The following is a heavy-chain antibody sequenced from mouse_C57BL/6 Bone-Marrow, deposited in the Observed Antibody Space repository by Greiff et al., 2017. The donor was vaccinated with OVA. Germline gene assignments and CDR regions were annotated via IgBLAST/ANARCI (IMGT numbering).Heavy chain of an antibody. V-gene: IGHV5-2*01. Sequence: EVKLQESGGGLVQPGESLKLSCESNEYEFPSHDMSWVRKTPEKRLELVAAINSDGGSTYYPDTMERRFIISRDNTKKTLYLQMSSLRSEDTALYYCATRDGYYGYFDVWGTGTTVTVSS. D-gene: IGHD2-3*01. CDR3: ATRDGYYGYFDV. CDR2: INSDGGST. J-gene: IGHJ1*03. CDR1: EYEFPSHD.